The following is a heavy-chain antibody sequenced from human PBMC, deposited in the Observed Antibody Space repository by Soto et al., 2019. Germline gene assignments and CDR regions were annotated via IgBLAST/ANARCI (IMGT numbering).Heavy chain of an antibody. CDR2: ISAYNGNT. CDR1: GYTFTSYG. Sequence: GASVKVSCKASGYTFTSYGISWVRQAPGQGLEWMGWISAYNGNTNYAQKLQGRVTMTTDTSTSTAYMELRSLRSDDTAVYYCARDHCIAAAGCWFDPWGQGTLVTVS. J-gene: IGHJ5*02. V-gene: IGHV1-18*01. D-gene: IGHD6-13*01. CDR3: ARDHCIAAAGCWFDP.